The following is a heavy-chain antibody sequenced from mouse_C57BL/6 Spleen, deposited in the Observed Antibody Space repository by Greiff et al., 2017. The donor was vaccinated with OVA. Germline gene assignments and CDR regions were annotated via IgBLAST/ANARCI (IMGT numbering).Heavy chain of an antibody. D-gene: IGHD6-1*01. V-gene: IGHV1-26*01. Sequence: VQLQQSGPELVKPGASVKISCKASGYTFTDYYMNWVKQSHGKSLEWIGDINPNNGGTSYNQKFKGKATLTVDKSSSTAYMELRSLTSEDSAVYYCARGASPAFAYWGQGTLVTVSA. CDR2: INPNNGGT. CDR3: ARGASPAFAY. J-gene: IGHJ3*01. CDR1: GYTFTDYY.